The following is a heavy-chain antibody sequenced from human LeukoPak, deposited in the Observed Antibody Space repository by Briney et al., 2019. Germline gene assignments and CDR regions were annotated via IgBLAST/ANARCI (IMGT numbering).Heavy chain of an antibody. Sequence: PGGSLRLSCAASGFTFSNAWMSWVRQAPGKGLEWVGRIKSKTDGGTTDYAAPVKGRFTISRDDSKNTLYLQMNSLKTEDTAVYYSTTDRPGGSYGFDYWGQGTLVTVSS. CDR3: TTDRPGGSYGFDY. J-gene: IGHJ4*02. CDR2: IKSKTDGGTT. D-gene: IGHD1-26*01. V-gene: IGHV3-15*01. CDR1: GFTFSNAW.